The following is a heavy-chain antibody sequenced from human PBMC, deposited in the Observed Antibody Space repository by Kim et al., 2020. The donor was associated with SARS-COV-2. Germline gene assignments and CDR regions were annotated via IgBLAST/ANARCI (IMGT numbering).Heavy chain of an antibody. CDR3: AKRGALGYCSGGSCYEVGFDP. D-gene: IGHD2-15*01. J-gene: IGHJ5*02. Sequence: ASVKVSCKASGYTFTGYYMHWVRQAPGQGLEWMGWINPNSGGTNYAQKFQGRVTMTRDTSISTAYMELSRLRSDDTAVYYCAKRGALGYCSGGSCYEVGFDPWGQGTLVTVSS. CDR2: INPNSGGT. V-gene: IGHV1-2*02. CDR1: GYTFTGYY.